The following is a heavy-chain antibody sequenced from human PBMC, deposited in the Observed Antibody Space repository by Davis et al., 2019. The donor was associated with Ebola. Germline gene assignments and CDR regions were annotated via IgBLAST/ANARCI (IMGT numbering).Heavy chain of an antibody. CDR2: INPNSGGT. CDR3: ARGRFDSHIAAPQNAFDI. J-gene: IGHJ3*02. Sequence: ASVKVSCKASGYTFTGYYMHWVRQAPGQGLEWMGWINPNSGGTNYAQKFQGWVTMTRDTSISTAYMELSRLRSDDTAVYYCARGRFDSHIAAPQNAFDIWGQGTMVTVSS. D-gene: IGHD6-13*01. CDR1: GYTFTGYY. V-gene: IGHV1-2*04.